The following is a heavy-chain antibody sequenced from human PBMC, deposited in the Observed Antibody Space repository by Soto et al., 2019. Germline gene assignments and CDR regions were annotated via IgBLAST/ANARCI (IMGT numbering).Heavy chain of an antibody. J-gene: IGHJ4*02. D-gene: IGHD2-15*01. CDR3: ARGLLPRYCSGGSCYGIDY. CDR1: GGTFSSYT. Sequence: QVQLVQSGAEVKKPGSSVKVSCKASGGTFSSYTISWVRQAPGQGLEWMGRIIPILGIANYAQKFQGRVTITADKSTSTAYMELSSLRSEDTAVYYCARGLLPRYCSGGSCYGIDYWGQGTLVTVSS. V-gene: IGHV1-69*02. CDR2: IIPILGIA.